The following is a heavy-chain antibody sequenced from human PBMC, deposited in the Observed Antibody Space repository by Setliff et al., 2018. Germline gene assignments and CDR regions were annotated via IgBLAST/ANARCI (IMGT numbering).Heavy chain of an antibody. CDR2: IGDYNGNT. CDR1: GYIFTKYG. CDR3: ARGPVDFVVVPAAAVFDF. V-gene: IGHV1-18*01. J-gene: IGHJ4*02. D-gene: IGHD2-2*03. Sequence: ASVKVSCKASGYIFTKYGINWVRQAPGQGLEWRGWIGDYNGNTLYAQNFQGRLTVATDTSTSTAYMELRSLRSDDTAVYYCARGPVDFVVVPAAAVFDFWGQGTLVTVSS.